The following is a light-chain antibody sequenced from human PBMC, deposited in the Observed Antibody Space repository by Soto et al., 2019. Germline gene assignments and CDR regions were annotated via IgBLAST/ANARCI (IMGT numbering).Light chain of an antibody. V-gene: IGKV3-15*01. CDR1: PSVSSP. J-gene: IGKJ4*01. CDR2: GAS. Sequence: EIVVTQSPAPLSVSPGERAPLSCRASPSVSSPLAWYQQKPGQAPRLLIYGASTRATGIPARFSGSGSGTEFTLTISSLQSEDFAVYYCQQYNNWPLTFGGGTKVEIK. CDR3: QQYNNWPLT.